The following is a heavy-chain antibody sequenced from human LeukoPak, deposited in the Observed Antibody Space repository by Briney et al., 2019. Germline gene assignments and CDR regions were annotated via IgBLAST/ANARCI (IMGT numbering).Heavy chain of an antibody. D-gene: IGHD3-16*01. V-gene: IGHV7-4-1*02. Sequence: ASVKVSCKASGYTFTSYDINWVRQAPGQGLEWMGWINTNTGNPTYAQGFTGRFVFSLDTSVSTAYLQISSLKAEDTAVYYCARGGIGDPLRGDYWGQGTLVTVSS. CDR3: ARGGIGDPLRGDY. CDR1: GYTFTSYD. J-gene: IGHJ4*02. CDR2: INTNTGNP.